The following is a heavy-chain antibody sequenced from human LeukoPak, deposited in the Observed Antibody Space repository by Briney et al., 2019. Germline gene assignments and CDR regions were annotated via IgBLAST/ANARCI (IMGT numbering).Heavy chain of an antibody. CDR2: ISYDGSNE. CDR3: ARDGDTIFGVVIIPYFDY. D-gene: IGHD3-3*01. V-gene: IGHV3-30-3*01. Sequence: GGSLRLSCAASGFTFSSYAMHWVRQAPGKGLEWVAVISYDGSNEYYADSVKGRFTISRDNSKNTLYLQMNSLRAEDTAVYYCARDGDTIFGVVIIPYFDYWGQGTLVTVSS. J-gene: IGHJ4*02. CDR1: GFTFSSYA.